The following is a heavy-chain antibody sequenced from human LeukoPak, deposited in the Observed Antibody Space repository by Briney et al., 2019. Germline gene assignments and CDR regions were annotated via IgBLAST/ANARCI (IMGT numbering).Heavy chain of an antibody. CDR2: ISSSGSTI. CDR1: GLTFSDYY. V-gene: IGHV3-11*01. J-gene: IGHJ4*02. CDR3: ARWAPLGIAVATFDY. Sequence: PGGSLRLSCAASGLTFSDYYMSWIRQAPGKGLEWVSYISSSGSTIYYADSVKGRFTISRDNAKNSLYLQMNSLRAEDTAVYYCARWAPLGIAVATFDYWGQGTLVTVSS. D-gene: IGHD6-19*01.